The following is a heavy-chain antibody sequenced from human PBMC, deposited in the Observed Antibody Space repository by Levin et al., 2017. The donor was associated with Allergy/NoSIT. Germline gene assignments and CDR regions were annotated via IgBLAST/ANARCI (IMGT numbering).Heavy chain of an antibody. D-gene: IGHD6-13*01. CDR3: ARGYSTLDWYFDL. V-gene: IGHV4-59*01. Sequence: SETLSLTCTVSGGSISSYYWSWIRQPPGKGLEWLGYIYYSGSTNYNPSLKSRVTISVDTSKNQFSLKLSSVTAADTAVYYCARGYSTLDWYFDLWGRGTLVTVSS. CDR1: GGSISSYY. J-gene: IGHJ2*01. CDR2: IYYSGST.